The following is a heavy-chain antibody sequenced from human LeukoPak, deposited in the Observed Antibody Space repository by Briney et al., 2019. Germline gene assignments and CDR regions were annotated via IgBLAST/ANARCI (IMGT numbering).Heavy chain of an antibody. J-gene: IGHJ4*02. Sequence: GGSLRLSCTVSGFTLSSYEMSWIRQAPGKGLEWVSSIDYSGGSTYYADSVKGRFTISRDNSKDTLYLQMNSLRAEDTAVYYCARGMYYDILTGPLGFDYWGQGTLVTVSS. CDR3: ARGMYYDILTGPLGFDY. CDR2: IDYSGGST. CDR1: GFTLSSYE. D-gene: IGHD3-9*01. V-gene: IGHV3-23*01.